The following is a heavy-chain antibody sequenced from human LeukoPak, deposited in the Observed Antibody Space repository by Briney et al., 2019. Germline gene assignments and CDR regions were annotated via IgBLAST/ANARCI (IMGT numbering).Heavy chain of an antibody. J-gene: IGHJ6*03. CDR2: VSTSGRT. CDR1: GGSITTYY. Sequence: PSETLSLTCTVSGGSITTYYWSWIRQPAGKGLEWIGRVSTSGRTNYNPSLKSRVTISVDTSKNQFSLKLSSVTAADTAVYYCARDHGSSWPYYYYYMDVWGKGTTVTISS. D-gene: IGHD6-13*01. CDR3: ARDHGSSWPYYYYYMDV. V-gene: IGHV4-4*07.